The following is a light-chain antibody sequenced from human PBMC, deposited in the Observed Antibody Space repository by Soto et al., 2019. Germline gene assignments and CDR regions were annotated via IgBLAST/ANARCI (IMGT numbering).Light chain of an antibody. CDR1: SSNIGSNP. V-gene: IGLV1-44*01. Sequence: QPVLTQPPSASGTPGQRVTISCSGSSSNIGSNPVKWYLQVPGTAPKLLIYPYNQRPSGVPARLSESKSGTSASLAISGLQSEDEADYYCGTWDSSLSAGVFGGGTKLTVL. CDR3: GTWDSSLSAGV. CDR2: PYN. J-gene: IGLJ2*01.